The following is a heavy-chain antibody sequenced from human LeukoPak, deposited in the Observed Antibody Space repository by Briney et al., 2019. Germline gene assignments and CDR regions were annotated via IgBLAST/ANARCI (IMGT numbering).Heavy chain of an antibody. V-gene: IGHV4-59*08. CDR3: ARHRDYYDT. CDR2: IYSSGSA. J-gene: IGHJ4*01. D-gene: IGHD3-22*01. CDR1: GGSISSYY. Sequence: KSSETLSLTCTVSGGSISSYYWTWIRQPPGKGLEWIGYIYSSGSANYNPSLKSRVIISGDTSKNQISLGLTSVTAADTAMYFCARHRDYYDTWGHGTLVTVSS.